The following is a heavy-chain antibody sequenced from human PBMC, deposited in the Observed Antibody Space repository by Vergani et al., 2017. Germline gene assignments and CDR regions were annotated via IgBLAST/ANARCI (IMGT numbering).Heavy chain of an antibody. CDR3: ARGLPNYDLWSGPEAFDI. J-gene: IGHJ3*02. CDR2: INHSGST. V-gene: IGHV4-34*01. Sequence: QVQLQQWGAGLLKPSETLSLTCAVYGGSFSGYYWSWIRQPPGKGLEWIGEINHSGSTTYNPSLKSRVTISVDTSKNQFSLKLSSVTAADTAVYYCARGLPNYDLWSGPEAFDIWGQGTMVTVSS. D-gene: IGHD3-3*01. CDR1: GGSFSGYY.